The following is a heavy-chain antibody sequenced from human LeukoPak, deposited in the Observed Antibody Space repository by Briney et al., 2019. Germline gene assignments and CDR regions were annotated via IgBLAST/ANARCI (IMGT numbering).Heavy chain of an antibody. J-gene: IGHJ4*02. CDR3: AKADSRAYYDFWSGYYTFDY. CDR1: GFTFSSYG. D-gene: IGHD3-3*01. CDR2: ISGSGGST. Sequence: PGGSLRLSCAASGFTFSSYGMHWVRQAPGKGLEWVSAISGSGGSTYYADSVKGRFTISRDNSKNTLYLQMNSLRAEDTAVYYCAKADSRAYYDFWSGYYTFDYWGQGTLVTVSS. V-gene: IGHV3-23*01.